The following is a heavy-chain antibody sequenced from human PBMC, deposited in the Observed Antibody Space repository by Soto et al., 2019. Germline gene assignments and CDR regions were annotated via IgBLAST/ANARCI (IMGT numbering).Heavy chain of an antibody. CDR1: GGSISSGDYY. CDR3: ARVAKYGDYVSD. J-gene: IGHJ1*01. D-gene: IGHD4-17*01. CDR2: IYYSGST. V-gene: IGHV4-30-4*01. Sequence: SETLSLTCTVSGGSISSGDYYWSWIRQPPGKGLEWIGYIYYSGSTYYNPSLKSRVTISVDTSKNQFSLKLSSVTAADTAVYYCARVAKYGDYVSDWGQGTLVTVSS.